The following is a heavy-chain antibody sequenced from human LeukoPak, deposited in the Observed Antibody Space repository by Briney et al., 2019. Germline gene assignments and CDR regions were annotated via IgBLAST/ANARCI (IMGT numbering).Heavy chain of an antibody. CDR3: ARHWAHSGGGSYYFDY. CDR1: GCSFSSINSL. V-gene: IGHV4-39*01. J-gene: IGHJ4*02. Sequence: SETLSLTCTVSGCSFSSINSLWGWIRQPPGKGLEWIVSIYYSGSTYYNPSLKSRVTISVVTSKTQFSLKLISVTAADTSVYYCARHWAHSGGGSYYFDYWGQGTLVTVSS. D-gene: IGHD1-26*01. CDR2: IYYSGST.